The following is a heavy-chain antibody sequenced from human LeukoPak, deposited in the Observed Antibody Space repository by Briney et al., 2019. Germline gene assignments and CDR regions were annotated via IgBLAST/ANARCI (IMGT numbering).Heavy chain of an antibody. CDR2: IYYSGST. CDR1: GGSISSYY. D-gene: IGHD3-3*01. Sequence: PSETLSLTCTVSGGSISSYYWSWIRQPPEKGLEWIGYIYYSGSTNYNPSLKSRVTISVDTSKNQFSLKLSSVTAADTAVYYCARNTIFGGTADYWGQGTLVTVSS. V-gene: IGHV4-59*01. J-gene: IGHJ4*02. CDR3: ARNTIFGGTADY.